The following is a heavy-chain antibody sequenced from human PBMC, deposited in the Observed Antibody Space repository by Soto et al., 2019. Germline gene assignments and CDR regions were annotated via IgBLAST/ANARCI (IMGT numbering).Heavy chain of an antibody. CDR1: GYTFTSYG. CDR2: ISAYNGNT. J-gene: IGHJ6*02. CDR3: ARDGSGEGGYYYYGMDV. V-gene: IGHV1-18*01. D-gene: IGHD3-10*01. Sequence: ASVKVSCKASGYTFTSYGISWVRQAPGQGLEWMGWISAYNGNTNYAQKLQGRVTMTTDTSTSTAYMELRSLRSDDTAVYYCARDGSGEGGYYYYGMDVWGQGTTVTVSS.